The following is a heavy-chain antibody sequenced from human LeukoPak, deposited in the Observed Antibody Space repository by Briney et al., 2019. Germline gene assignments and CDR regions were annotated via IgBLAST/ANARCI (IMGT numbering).Heavy chain of an antibody. CDR3: ARGYCSSSSCREFDY. V-gene: IGHV3-23*01. J-gene: IGHJ4*02. D-gene: IGHD2-2*01. Sequence: GGSLRLSCAASRFTFSTYAMSWVRQAPGKGLEWVSVISSSGVSTYYADSVKGRFTISRDNSKNTLFLQMNSLRAEDTAVYYCARGYCSSSSCREFDYWGQGTLVTVSS. CDR2: ISSSGVST. CDR1: RFTFSTYA.